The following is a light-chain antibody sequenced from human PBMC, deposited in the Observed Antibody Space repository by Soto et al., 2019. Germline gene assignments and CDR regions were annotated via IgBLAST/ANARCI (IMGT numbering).Light chain of an antibody. CDR1: NIDVDAYKY. CDR2: EFS. Sequence: QSALTQPASVTGTPGQSSTISCTTGNIDVDAYKYISWYRQHPGEAPKIIIYEFSNRPSGISNRFSCSKSVNTASLTISGLQTEDEAEYFCSTYTDKTYIFGSGTKVTVL. J-gene: IGLJ1*01. V-gene: IGLV2-14*01. CDR3: STYTDKTYI.